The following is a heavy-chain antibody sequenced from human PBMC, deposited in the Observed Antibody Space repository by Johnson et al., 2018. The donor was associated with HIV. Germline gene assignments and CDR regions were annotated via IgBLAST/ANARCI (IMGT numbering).Heavy chain of an antibody. Sequence: QVQLVESGGGVVQPGRSLRLSCAASGFTFSTYGMHWVRQAPGKGLEWVAVMWYDGSNKYYADSVKGRFTIYRDNSKNTLYLQMNRLRAEDTAVYYCAKVQWVSSWTNAAFDSWGQGTMDTVSS. CDR2: MWYDGSNK. CDR3: AKVQWVSSWTNAAFDS. J-gene: IGHJ3*02. V-gene: IGHV3-33*06. CDR1: GFTFSTYG. D-gene: IGHD6-13*01.